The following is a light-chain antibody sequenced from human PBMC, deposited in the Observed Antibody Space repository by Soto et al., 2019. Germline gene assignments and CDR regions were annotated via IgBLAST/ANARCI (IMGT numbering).Light chain of an antibody. CDR2: DVN. V-gene: IGLV2-14*03. CDR1: SSDLDGYNY. CDR3: SSSTSGNTVV. Sequence: QSALTQPASLSGSPGQSITLSCTGTSSDLDGYNYVSWYQQHPGDAPKLIIYDVNNRPSGVSSRFSGSKSGSTASLTISGLQTEDDADYFCSSSTSGNTVVFGGGTKLTVL. J-gene: IGLJ2*01.